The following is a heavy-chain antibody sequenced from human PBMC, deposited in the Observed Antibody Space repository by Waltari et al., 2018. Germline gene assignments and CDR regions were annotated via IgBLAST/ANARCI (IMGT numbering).Heavy chain of an antibody. CDR3: ARGVRWPDY. CDR1: GYTFTSYG. J-gene: IGHJ4*02. D-gene: IGHD2-15*01. V-gene: IGHV1-18*01. CDR2: ISAYNGNT. Sequence: QVQLVQSGAEVKKPGASVKVSCKASGYTFTSYGISWVRQAPGQGLEWMGWISAYNGNTNYAQKFQGRVTITADKSTNTAYMELSSLRSEDTAVYYCARGVRWPDYWGQGTLVTVSS.